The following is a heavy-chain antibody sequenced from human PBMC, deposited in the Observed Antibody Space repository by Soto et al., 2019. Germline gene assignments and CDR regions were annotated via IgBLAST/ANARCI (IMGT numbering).Heavy chain of an antibody. D-gene: IGHD5-18*01. Sequence: ASVKVSCKVSGYTLTELSMHWVRQAPGKGLEWMGGFDPEDGETIYAQKFQGRVTMTEDTSTDTAYMKLSSLRSEDTAVYYCATEDGYSYGFDYWGQGTLVTVSS. J-gene: IGHJ4*02. V-gene: IGHV1-24*01. CDR3: ATEDGYSYGFDY. CDR1: GYTLTELS. CDR2: FDPEDGET.